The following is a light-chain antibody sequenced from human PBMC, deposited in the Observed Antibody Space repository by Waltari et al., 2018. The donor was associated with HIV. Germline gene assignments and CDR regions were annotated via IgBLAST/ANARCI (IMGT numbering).Light chain of an antibody. V-gene: IGKV1-6*02. J-gene: IGKJ2*01. CDR3: LQDYNYPRT. CDR1: QGIRND. Sequence: AIQMTKSPSSLSASIGYRVTITCRASQGIRNDLAWYQQQPGKAPKLLISGASSLQTGVPSRFSGSGSDTDFTLTIDNLQPEDFATYYCLQDYNYPRTFGQGTRLEIK. CDR2: GAS.